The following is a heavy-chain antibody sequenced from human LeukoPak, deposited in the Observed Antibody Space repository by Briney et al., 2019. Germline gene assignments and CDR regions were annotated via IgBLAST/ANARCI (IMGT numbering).Heavy chain of an antibody. CDR1: GGTFSSYA. CDR2: IIPIFGTA. CDR3: ARTVSVTGTTGLDY. Sequence: SVKVSCKASGGTFSSYAISWVRQAPGQGLEWMGGIIPIFGTANYAQKFQGRVTITTDESASTAYMELSSLRSEDTAVYYCARTVSVTGTTGLDYWGQGTLVTVSS. V-gene: IGHV1-69*05. D-gene: IGHD1-14*01. J-gene: IGHJ4*02.